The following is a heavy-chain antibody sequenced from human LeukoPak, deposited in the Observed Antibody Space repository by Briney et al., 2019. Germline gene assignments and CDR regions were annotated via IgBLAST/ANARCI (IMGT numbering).Heavy chain of an antibody. V-gene: IGHV3-23*01. CDR2: LSGSGYNT. Sequence: PGGSLRLSCAASGFTFSSHALSWVRQAQGKRLEWVSSLSGSGYNTYYADSVKGRFTISRDNSKNTVYLQMNSLRAEDTAVYYCAKDPYGTRYFDYWGQGTLVTVSS. D-gene: IGHD2-2*01. CDR1: GFTFSSHA. CDR3: AKDPYGTRYFDY. J-gene: IGHJ4*02.